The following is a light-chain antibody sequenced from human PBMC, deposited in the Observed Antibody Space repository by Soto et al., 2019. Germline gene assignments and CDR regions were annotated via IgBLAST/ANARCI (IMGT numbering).Light chain of an antibody. Sequence: QSALAQPASVSGSPGQSITVSCAGTSSDVGGYNLVSWYQQHPGKAPKLIIYEGTERPSGISPRFSGSKSGNTASLTISGLQAEDEADYSCSSYTSSSIYVFGSGTKVTVL. CDR1: SSDVGGYNL. J-gene: IGLJ1*01. CDR3: SSYTSSSIYV. CDR2: EGT. V-gene: IGLV2-23*01.